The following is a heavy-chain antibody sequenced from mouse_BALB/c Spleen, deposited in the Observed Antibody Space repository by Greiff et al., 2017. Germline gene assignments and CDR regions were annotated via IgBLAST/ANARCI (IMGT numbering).Heavy chain of an antibody. CDR1: GFTFSSYA. Sequence: VQLKESGGGLVKPGGSLKISCAASGFTFSSYAMSWVRQTPEKRLEWVATISSGGSYTYYPDSVKGRFTISRDNAKNTLYLQMSSLRSEDTAMYYCARHETMITPYYFDYWGQGTTLTVSS. J-gene: IGHJ2*01. D-gene: IGHD2-4*01. V-gene: IGHV5-9-3*01. CDR3: ARHETMITPYYFDY. CDR2: ISSGGSYT.